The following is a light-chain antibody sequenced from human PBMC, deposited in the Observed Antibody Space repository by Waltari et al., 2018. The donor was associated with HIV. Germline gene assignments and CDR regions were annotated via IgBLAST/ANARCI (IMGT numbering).Light chain of an antibody. Sequence: EIVLTQSPATLSLSPGERATLSCRASHSVSTYLAWYQQKLGQPPRLLIHDASNRATGIPPRFSGSGSGTDFTLTISSLEPGDFAVYYCQQRTNWPQNTFGGGTKVEIK. CDR3: QQRTNWPQNT. J-gene: IGKJ4*01. CDR2: DAS. CDR1: HSVSTY. V-gene: IGKV3-11*01.